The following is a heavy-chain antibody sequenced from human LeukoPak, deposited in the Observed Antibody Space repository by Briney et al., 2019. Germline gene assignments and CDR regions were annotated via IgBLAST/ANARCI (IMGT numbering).Heavy chain of an antibody. D-gene: IGHD1-26*01. J-gene: IGHJ4*02. CDR3: ARGPKWELPEDY. CDR1: GYNFDRYG. CDR2: MNPNSGNT. V-gene: IGHV1-8*01. Sequence: ASVKVSCKGSGYNFDRYGVNWVRQAPGQGLEWMGWMNPNSGNTGYAQKFQGRVTMTRNTSISTAYMELSSLRSEDTAVYYCARGPKWELPEDYWGQGTLVTVSS.